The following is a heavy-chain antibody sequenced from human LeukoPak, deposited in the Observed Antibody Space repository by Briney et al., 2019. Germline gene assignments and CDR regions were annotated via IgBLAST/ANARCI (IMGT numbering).Heavy chain of an antibody. CDR1: GFTFSSYS. CDR2: ISSSSNYI. CDR3: ARDEGVSFDY. J-gene: IGHJ4*02. V-gene: IGHV3-21*01. Sequence: GGSLRLSCAASGFTFSSYSMNWVRQAPGKGLEWVSSISSSSNYIYYADSLKGRFTISRDNAKNSLYLQMNSLRAEDTAVYYCARDEGVSFDYWGPGTLVTVSS.